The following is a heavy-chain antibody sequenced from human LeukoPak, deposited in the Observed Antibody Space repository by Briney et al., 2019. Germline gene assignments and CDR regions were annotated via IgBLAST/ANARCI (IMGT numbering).Heavy chain of an antibody. Sequence: QTGGSLRLSCAASGFTFSDYWMTWVRQAPGKGLEWVANIKGDGSEKYYVDSVKGRFTISRDNAKNSLYLQMNSLRAEDTAVYYCARDRIVGAHWVGAFDMWGQGTMVTVSS. CDR3: ARDRIVGAHWVGAFDM. J-gene: IGHJ3*02. CDR2: IKGDGSEK. V-gene: IGHV3-7*01. CDR1: GFTFSDYW. D-gene: IGHD1-26*01.